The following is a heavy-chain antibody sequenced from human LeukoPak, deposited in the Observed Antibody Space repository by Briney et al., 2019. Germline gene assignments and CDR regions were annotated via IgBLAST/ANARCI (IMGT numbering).Heavy chain of an antibody. CDR1: GFTFSRHW. V-gene: IGHV3-74*01. CDR3: ARERYSSGPDGFDI. CDR2: ITSDGSSI. Sequence: PGGSPRLSCAVSGFTFSRHWMHWVRQVPGKGLVWVSRITSDGSSIRYADSVKGRFTISRDNAKNTMYLQMNSLRAEDTAVYYCARERYSSGPDGFDIWGQGTMVTVSS. J-gene: IGHJ3*02. D-gene: IGHD2-15*01.